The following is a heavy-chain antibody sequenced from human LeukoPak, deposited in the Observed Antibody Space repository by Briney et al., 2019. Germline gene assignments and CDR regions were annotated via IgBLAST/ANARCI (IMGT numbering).Heavy chain of an antibody. V-gene: IGHV4-4*07. CDR2: IHTSGST. J-gene: IGHJ4*02. Sequence: SETLSLTCIVSGGSISSCSWNWIRQPAGKGLEWIGRIHTSGSTNYNPSLKNRVTISVDTSKNQFSLKLTSVTAADTAMYYCAREGSGDRYFDFWGQGTLVAVFS. CDR3: AREGSGDRYFDF. CDR1: GGSISSCS. D-gene: IGHD7-27*01.